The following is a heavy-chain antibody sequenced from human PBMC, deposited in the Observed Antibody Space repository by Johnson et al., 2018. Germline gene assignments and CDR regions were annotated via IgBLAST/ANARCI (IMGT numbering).Heavy chain of an antibody. CDR3: AKSISKSAAHGFWFDA. V-gene: IGHV3-23*04. Sequence: VQLVESGGGLVHPGGSLRLSCAASGFTFTNFAISWVRQAPGKGLEWVSAISGNGDTTYYADPVKGRFTLSRENSKDGLYLHMNSLRAEDTAFYYCAKSISKSAAHGFWFDAWGQGALVIVSS. D-gene: IGHD6-25*01. CDR2: ISGNGDTT. J-gene: IGHJ5*02. CDR1: GFTFTNFA.